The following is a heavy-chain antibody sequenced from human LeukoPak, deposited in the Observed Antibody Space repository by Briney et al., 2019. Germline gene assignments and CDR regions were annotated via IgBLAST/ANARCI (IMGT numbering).Heavy chain of an antibody. J-gene: IGHJ4*02. CDR3: ARDEDYNPLVH. Sequence: ASVKVSCKASGYISSGNGITWVRQAPGQGLEWMGWTNGDNVKTKYAQKFQGRLIMTTDTSTSTAYMEMRSLRSDDTAVYYCARDEDYNPLVHWGQGTLVSVSS. CDR2: TNGDNVKT. V-gene: IGHV1-18*01. D-gene: IGHD4/OR15-4a*01. CDR1: GYISSGNG.